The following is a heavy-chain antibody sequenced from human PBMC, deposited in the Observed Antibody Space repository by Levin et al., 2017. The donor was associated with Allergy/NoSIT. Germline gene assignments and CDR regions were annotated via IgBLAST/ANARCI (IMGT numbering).Heavy chain of an antibody. Sequence: SCAASGFIFGGCWMSWVRQAPGKGLEWVATINLDATEKYYVDSLKGRFTISRDNAKNSLYLQMNSLRVDDTAVYYCARGISEAPGIDVWGQGTTVTVSS. CDR1: GFIFGGCW. J-gene: IGHJ6*02. V-gene: IGHV3-7*04. D-gene: IGHD2/OR15-2a*01. CDR2: INLDATEK. CDR3: ARGISEAPGIDV.